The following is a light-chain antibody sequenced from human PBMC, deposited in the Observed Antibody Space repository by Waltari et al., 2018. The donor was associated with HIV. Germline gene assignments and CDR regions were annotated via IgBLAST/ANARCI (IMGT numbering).Light chain of an antibody. CDR1: NSNIGSNS. V-gene: IGLV1-51*01. CDR3: GAWDNRLGSWV. CDR2: GKV. Sequence: QSAVTQPPSVSAAPGQSVTISCSGSNSNIGSNSVSWYQHLPGAAPKLLVYGKVGRPSALRDRFSGSKSGTSATLVISGLQAGDEADYYCGAWDNRLGSWVFGGGTKLTVL. J-gene: IGLJ3*02.